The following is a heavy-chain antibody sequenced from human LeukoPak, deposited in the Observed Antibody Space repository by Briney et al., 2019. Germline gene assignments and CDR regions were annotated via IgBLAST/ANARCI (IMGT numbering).Heavy chain of an antibody. Sequence: QPGGSLRLSCAASGFTFSGYWMSWVRQAPGKGLEGVTNIKQDGSEKYYVDSVKGRFTISRDKAKNSLYLQMHRLRAADTALSSFARDSHYWGQGTLVTVSS. J-gene: IGHJ4*02. V-gene: IGHV3-7*01. CDR1: GFTFSGYW. CDR3: ARDSHY. CDR2: IKQDGSEK.